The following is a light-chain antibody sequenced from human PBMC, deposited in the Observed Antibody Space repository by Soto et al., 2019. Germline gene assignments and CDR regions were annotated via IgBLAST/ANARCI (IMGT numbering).Light chain of an antibody. CDR3: LQHSDYPFT. Sequence: DIQMTQSPSSLSASVGDRVTITCRASQGIRDALGWYQQKPGKVPKRLIYSASSLQNGVPSRFSGSGSETVFTLTISSLQTEDFATYSCLQHSDYPFTFGQGTRLEI. J-gene: IGKJ2*01. V-gene: IGKV1-17*01. CDR2: SAS. CDR1: QGIRDA.